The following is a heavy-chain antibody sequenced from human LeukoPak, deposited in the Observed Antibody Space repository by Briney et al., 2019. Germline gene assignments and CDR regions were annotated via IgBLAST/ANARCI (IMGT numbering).Heavy chain of an antibody. D-gene: IGHD2-2*01. Sequence: GSLSLTCTVSGGSISSSRYYWGWIRQPPGKGLEWIGSIYYSGSTYYNPTLKSRVTISVDTSKNQFSLNLSSVTAADTAVYYCARAVGYCSSTSCYGANWYFDLWGRGTLVTVSS. V-gene: IGHV4-39*01. CDR2: IYYSGST. CDR1: GGSISSSRYY. CDR3: ARAVGYCSSTSCYGANWYFDL. J-gene: IGHJ2*01.